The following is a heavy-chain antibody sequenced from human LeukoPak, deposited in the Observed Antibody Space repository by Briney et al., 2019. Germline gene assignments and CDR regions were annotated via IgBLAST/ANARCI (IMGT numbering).Heavy chain of an antibody. Sequence: GASVKVSCKGSGGTFRSWALSWVRQAPGQGLEWMGGIIPIFGTANYAQKFQGRVTITADESTSTAYMELSSLRSEDTAVYYCASTGSGPIVGATLCLDYWGQGTLVTVSS. CDR1: GGTFRSWA. CDR2: IIPIFGTA. CDR3: ASTGSGPIVGATLCLDY. V-gene: IGHV1-69*01. J-gene: IGHJ4*02. D-gene: IGHD1-26*01.